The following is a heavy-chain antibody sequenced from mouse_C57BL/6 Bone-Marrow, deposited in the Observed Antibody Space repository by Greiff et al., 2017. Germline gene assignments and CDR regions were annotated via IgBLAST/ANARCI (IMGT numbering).Heavy chain of an antibody. CDR3: ARDATYYGSSYGGYFDV. CDR2: SRNKANDYTT. D-gene: IGHD1-1*01. Sequence: EVKLMESGGGLVQSGRSLRLSCATSGFTFSDFYMEWVRQAPGKGLEWIAASRNKANDYTTEYSASVKGRFIVSRDTSQSILYLQMNALRAEDTAIYYCARDATYYGSSYGGYFDVWGTGTTVTVSS. V-gene: IGHV7-1*01. CDR1: GFTFSDFY. J-gene: IGHJ1*03.